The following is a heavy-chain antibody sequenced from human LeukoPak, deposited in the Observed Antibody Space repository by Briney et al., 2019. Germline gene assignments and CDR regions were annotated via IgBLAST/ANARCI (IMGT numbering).Heavy chain of an antibody. CDR3: AMWTDYYYRFDP. CDR2: IYYSGTT. D-gene: IGHD3/OR15-3a*01. CDR1: GGSISSGSYY. J-gene: IGHJ5*02. V-gene: IGHV4-61*01. Sequence: SETLSLTCTVSGGSISSGSYYWSWIRQPPGRGLEWIGYIYYSGTTNYNPSLKSRVTISIDTSKKQFSLKLSSVTAADTAVYYCAMWTDYYYRFDPWGQGTLVTVSS.